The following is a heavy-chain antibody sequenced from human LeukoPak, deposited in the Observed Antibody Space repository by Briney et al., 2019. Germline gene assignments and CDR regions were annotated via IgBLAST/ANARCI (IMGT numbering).Heavy chain of an antibody. CDR2: INTNGGST. V-gene: IGHV3-64*04. CDR3: ANYGDYQYFDY. D-gene: IGHD4-17*01. J-gene: IGHJ4*02. Sequence: GGSLRLSCSVSGFTFSSYAMHWVRQAPGKGLQFVSVINTNGGSTYYADSVKGRFTISRDNSKNTLYLQMNSLKTDDTAVYYCANYGDYQYFDYWGQGTPVTVSS. CDR1: GFTFSSYA.